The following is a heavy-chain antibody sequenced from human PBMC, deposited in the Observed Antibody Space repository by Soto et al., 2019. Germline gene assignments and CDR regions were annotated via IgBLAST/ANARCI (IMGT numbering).Heavy chain of an antibody. J-gene: IGHJ4*02. CDR1: GDSISSYY. CDR3: AREPSI. V-gene: IGHV4-59*12. CDR2: IHYSGST. Sequence: SETLSLTCTVSGDSISSYYWSWIRQPPGKGLEWIGYIHYSGSTYYNPSLKSRVTISLDTSKNQFSLKLNSVTAADTAVYYCAREPSIWGQGTLVTVSS.